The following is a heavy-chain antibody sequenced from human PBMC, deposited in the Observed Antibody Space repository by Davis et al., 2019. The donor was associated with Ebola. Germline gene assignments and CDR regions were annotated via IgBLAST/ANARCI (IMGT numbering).Heavy chain of an antibody. CDR2: IYSGGST. CDR1: GFTVSSNY. V-gene: IGHV3-66*01. J-gene: IGHJ4*02. D-gene: IGHD3-22*01. Sequence: GGSLRLSCAASGFTVSSNYMSWVRQAPGKGLEWVSVIYSGGSTYYADSVKGRFTISKDNSKNTLYLQMNSLRAEDTAVYYCARVYYYDRFDYWGQGTLVTVSS. CDR3: ARVYYYDRFDY.